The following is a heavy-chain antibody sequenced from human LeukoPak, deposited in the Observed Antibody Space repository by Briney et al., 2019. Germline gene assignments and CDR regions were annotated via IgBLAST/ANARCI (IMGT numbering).Heavy chain of an antibody. CDR3: ARDPRGSGSYYKPPFDY. J-gene: IGHJ4*02. D-gene: IGHD3-10*01. V-gene: IGHV4-34*01. Sequence: SETLSLTCAVYGGSFSGYYWSWIRQPPGKGLEWIGEINHSGSTNYNPSLKSRVTISVDTSKNQFSLKLSSVTAADTAVYYCARDPRGSGSYYKPPFDYWGQGTLVTVSS. CDR1: GGSFSGYY. CDR2: INHSGST.